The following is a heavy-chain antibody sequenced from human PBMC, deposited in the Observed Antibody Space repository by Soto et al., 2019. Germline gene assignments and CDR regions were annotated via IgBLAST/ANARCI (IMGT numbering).Heavy chain of an antibody. V-gene: IGHV1-18*04. J-gene: IGHJ4*02. CDR2: ISAYNGNT. Sequence: SXKMSFKAAGYTXTSYGIRLVRQAPGQGLEWRGWISAYNGNTNYAKKRQGRVTMTTDTSTRTAYMELRSLRPDHTDVYYCARGRFLEWLLYDYWGQGTLGTVS. CDR3: ARGRFLEWLLYDY. CDR1: GYTXTSYG. D-gene: IGHD3-3*01.